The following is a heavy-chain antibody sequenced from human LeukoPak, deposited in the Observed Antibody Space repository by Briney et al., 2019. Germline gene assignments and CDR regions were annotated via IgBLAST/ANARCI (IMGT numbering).Heavy chain of an antibody. D-gene: IGHD1-26*01. Sequence: GGSLRLSCAASGFTFGDYAMHWVRQAPGKGLEWVSLISGDGGSTYYADSVKGRFTISRDNSKNSLYLQMNSLRTEDTALYYCAKGSNSGSYYAYPDYWGQGTLVTVSS. CDR2: ISGDGGST. CDR1: GFTFGDYA. CDR3: AKGSNSGSYYAYPDY. J-gene: IGHJ4*02. V-gene: IGHV3-43*02.